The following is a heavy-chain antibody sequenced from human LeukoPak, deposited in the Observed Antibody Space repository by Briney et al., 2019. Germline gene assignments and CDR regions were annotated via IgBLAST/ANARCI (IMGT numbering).Heavy chain of an antibody. D-gene: IGHD6-6*01. CDR3: ASRPDGTSPFDY. CDR2: VYYSGST. J-gene: IGHJ4*02. CDR1: GGSIRSYC. V-gene: IGHV4-59*08. Sequence: SETLSLTCTVSGGSIRSYCWSWIRQPPGKGLEWIGYVYYSGSTNYNPSLKSRVTISVDTSKKQFSLKLSSVTAADTAVYYCASRPDGTSPFDYWGQGTLVTVSS.